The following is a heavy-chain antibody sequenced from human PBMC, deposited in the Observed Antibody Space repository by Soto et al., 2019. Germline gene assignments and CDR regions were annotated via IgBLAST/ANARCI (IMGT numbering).Heavy chain of an antibody. D-gene: IGHD6-19*01. J-gene: IGHJ4*02. Sequence: EVHLVESGGGFVKPGGSLRLSCAAFDYTCSHAWMDWVRQAPGKGLEWVGRIKSKVDGETTNYAAPVEGRFTISRDDSKNTLYLQMNNLKTEDTAVYYCVRRIAVAGSYYFDYCGQGTLVTVSS. CDR3: VRRIAVAGSYYFDY. V-gene: IGHV3-15*07. CDR1: DYTCSHAW. CDR2: IKSKVDGETT.